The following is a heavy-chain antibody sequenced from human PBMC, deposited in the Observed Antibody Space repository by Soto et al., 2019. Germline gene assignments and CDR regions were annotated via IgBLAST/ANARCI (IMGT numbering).Heavy chain of an antibody. Sequence: QVQLVESGGGVVQPGRSLRLSCAASGFTFSSYGMHWVRQAPGKGLEWVAVIWYDGSNKYYADSVKGRFTISRDNSKNTLYLQKNSLRGEDTAVFYCGRDRGGGVRGVRFGLDVWGQGTTVTVSS. CDR2: IWYDGSNK. D-gene: IGHD3-10*01. CDR1: GFTFSSYG. J-gene: IGHJ6*02. CDR3: GRDRGGGVRGVRFGLDV. V-gene: IGHV3-33*01.